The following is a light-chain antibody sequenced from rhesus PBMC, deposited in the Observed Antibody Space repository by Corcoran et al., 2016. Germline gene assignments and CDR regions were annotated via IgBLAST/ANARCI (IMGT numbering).Light chain of an antibody. CDR1: SNDVGGYDY. V-gene: IGLV2-23*01. CDR3: SSYSGSNTVV. J-gene: IGLJ6*01. CDR2: EVS. Sequence: QAALTQPPSVSGSPGQSVTISCTGTSNDVGGYDYVSWYQQHPGTAPKLMIYEVSKRPSGVSDRFSGSKSGNTASLTIFGRQAEDDADYYCSSYSGSNTVVFGSGTKLTVL.